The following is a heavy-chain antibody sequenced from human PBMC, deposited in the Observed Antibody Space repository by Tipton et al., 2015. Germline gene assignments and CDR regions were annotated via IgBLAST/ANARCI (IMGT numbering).Heavy chain of an antibody. CDR1: GYTFTDYG. J-gene: IGHJ6*02. D-gene: IGHD6-19*01. CDR3: AGVCFGSSGCHYQYGMDV. Sequence: QVQLVQSGGEVKKPGASVTVSCKASGYTFTDYGISWVRQAPGQGLEWMAWIDVNNGDTNYAQNFQGRVIMTTDTSTRTAHMEMRSLRSDDTAVYYGAGVCFGSSGCHYQYGMDVWGQGTTVTVSS. CDR2: IDVNNGDT. V-gene: IGHV1-18*01.